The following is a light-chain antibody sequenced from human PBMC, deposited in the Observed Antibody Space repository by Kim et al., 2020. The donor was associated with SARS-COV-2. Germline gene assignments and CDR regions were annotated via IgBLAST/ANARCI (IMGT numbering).Light chain of an antibody. CDR2: DVT. V-gene: IGLV2-14*03. J-gene: IGLJ3*02. CDR3: SSYTSSSTWV. Sequence: QSALTQPASMSGSPGQSITLSCTGTSSDVGGYNYVSWYQQHPGKAPKLMIYDVTNRPSGVSNRFSGSKSGNTASLTISGLQAEDEADYYCSSYTSSSTWVFGAGTKLTVL. CDR1: SSDVGGYNY.